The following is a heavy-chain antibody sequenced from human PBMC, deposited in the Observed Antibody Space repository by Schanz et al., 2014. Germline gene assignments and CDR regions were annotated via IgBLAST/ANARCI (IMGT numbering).Heavy chain of an antibody. J-gene: IGHJ4*02. D-gene: IGHD3-10*01. CDR1: GYTFTDYH. V-gene: IGHV1-69*02. Sequence: QVQLVQSGAEVKKPGSPVKVSCKSSGYTFTDYHIHWVRQAPGQGLEWMGRIVPIAGITNYAQRFQGRVTIAADTATNTAYMELSSLTSEDTSVHYCARGRGFYDYWGQGTLVTVSS. CDR3: ARGRGFYDY. CDR2: IVPIAGIT.